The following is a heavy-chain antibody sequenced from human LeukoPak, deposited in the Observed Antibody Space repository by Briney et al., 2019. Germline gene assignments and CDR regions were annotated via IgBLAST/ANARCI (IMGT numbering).Heavy chain of an antibody. CDR3: ARRRTQGAAAGNYYYYYYYMDV. V-gene: IGHV4-34*01. J-gene: IGHJ6*03. Sequence: SETLSLTCAVYGGSFSGYYWSWIRQPPGKGLEWIGEINHSGSTNYNPSLKSRVTISVDTSKNQFSLKLSSVTAADMAVYYCARRRTQGAAAGNYYYYYYYMDVWGKGTTVTVS. CDR1: GGSFSGYY. CDR2: INHSGST. D-gene: IGHD6-13*01.